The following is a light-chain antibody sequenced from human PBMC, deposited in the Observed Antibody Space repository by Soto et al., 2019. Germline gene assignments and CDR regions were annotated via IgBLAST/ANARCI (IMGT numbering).Light chain of an antibody. CDR3: EQSSSTLGIT. Sequence: IQMTQSPSSLSASVGDSVTITCRASQGVDSDLSWYQQRPGKAPKLLIYCASNLHSGVPSRFSGRGSGSLVTLSSSSLQPEDVATYSCEQSSSTLGITFGGGTKVERK. CDR1: QGVDSD. V-gene: IGKV1-39*01. J-gene: IGKJ4*01. CDR2: CAS.